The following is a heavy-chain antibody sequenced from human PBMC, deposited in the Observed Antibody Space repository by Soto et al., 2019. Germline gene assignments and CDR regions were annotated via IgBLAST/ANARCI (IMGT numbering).Heavy chain of an antibody. CDR3: ARDFRAEYDYIWGSYRYYYYYYMDV. Sequence: GGSLRLSCAASGFTFSDYYMSWIRQAPGKGLEWVSYISSSGSTIYYADSVKGRFTISRDNAKNSLYLQMNSLRAEDTAVYYCARDFRAEYDYIWGSYRYYYYYYMDVWGKGTTVTVSS. CDR1: GFTFSDYY. J-gene: IGHJ6*03. V-gene: IGHV3-11*01. D-gene: IGHD3-16*02. CDR2: ISSSGSTI.